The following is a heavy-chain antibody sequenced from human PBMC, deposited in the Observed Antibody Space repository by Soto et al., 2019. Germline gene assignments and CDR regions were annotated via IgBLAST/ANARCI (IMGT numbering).Heavy chain of an antibody. Sequence: QVQLQQWGAGLLKPSETLSLTCAVYGGSFSGYYWSWIRQPPGKGLEWMGEINHSGSTNYNPSLKSRVTISVDTSKNQFSLKLSSVTAADTAVYYCARGYDVVVVAASGWFDPWGQGTLVTVSS. CDR1: GGSFSGYY. V-gene: IGHV4-34*01. CDR3: ARGYDVVVVAASGWFDP. D-gene: IGHD2-15*01. CDR2: INHSGST. J-gene: IGHJ5*02.